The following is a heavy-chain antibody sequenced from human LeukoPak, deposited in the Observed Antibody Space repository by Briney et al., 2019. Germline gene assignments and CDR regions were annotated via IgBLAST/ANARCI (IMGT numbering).Heavy chain of an antibody. CDR2: IIPILGIA. D-gene: IGHD2-21*02. CDR3: ARDQAPYCGGDCYSGYYCGMDV. J-gene: IGHJ6*02. Sequence: VASVKVSCKASGGTFSSYAISWVRQAPGQGLEWMGRIIPILGIANYAQKFQGRVTITADKSTSTAYMELSSLRSEDTAVYYCARDQAPYCGGDCYSGYYCGMDVWGQGTTVTVSS. CDR1: GGTFSSYA. V-gene: IGHV1-69*04.